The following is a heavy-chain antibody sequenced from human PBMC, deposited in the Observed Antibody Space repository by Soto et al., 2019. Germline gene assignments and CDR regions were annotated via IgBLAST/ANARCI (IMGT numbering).Heavy chain of an antibody. V-gene: IGHV4-34*01. D-gene: IGHD3-3*01. J-gene: IGHJ4*02. CDR1: GESFSGYY. Sequence: QVQLQEWGAGLLKPSETLSLTCTVYGESFSGYYWSWIRQPPGKGLEWIADINSSDNTKFNEARPSRLAVLMATCKNQFSRNLTSVTAADTAIYYCATLTALKIRRGFGVVVPLEYWGQGGLVTVSP. CDR2: INSSDNT. CDR3: ATLTALKIRRGFGVVVPLEY.